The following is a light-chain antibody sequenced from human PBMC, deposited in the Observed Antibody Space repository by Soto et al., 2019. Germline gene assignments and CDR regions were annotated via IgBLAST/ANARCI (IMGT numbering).Light chain of an antibody. J-gene: IGKJ1*01. CDR1: QSVRSSY. V-gene: IGKV3-20*01. CDR3: QQYGTSPRT. CDR2: GVS. Sequence: EIVLTQSPGTLSLSPGERATLSCRASQSVRSSYLAWYQQKLGQAPRLLIYGVSNRATGIPDRFSGSGSGTDFTITINRLESEDFAVYYCQQYGTSPRTFGQGTKVEIK.